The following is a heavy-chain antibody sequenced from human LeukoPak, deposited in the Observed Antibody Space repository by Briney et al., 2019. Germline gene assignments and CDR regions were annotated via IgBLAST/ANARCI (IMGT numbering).Heavy chain of an antibody. CDR2: IYYSGST. CDR1: GGSISSGGYY. D-gene: IGHD3-9*01. J-gene: IGHJ3*02. V-gene: IGHV4-31*03. Sequence: PSETLSLTCTASGGSISSGGYYWSWIRQHPGKGLEWIGYIYYSGSTYYNPSLKSRVTISVDTSKNQFSPKLSSVTAADTAVYYCAREYYDILTGYYNAFDIWGQGTMVTVSS. CDR3: AREYYDILTGYYNAFDI.